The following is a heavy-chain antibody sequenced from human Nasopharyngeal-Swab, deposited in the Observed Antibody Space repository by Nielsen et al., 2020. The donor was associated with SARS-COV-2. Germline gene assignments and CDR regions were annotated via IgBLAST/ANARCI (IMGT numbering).Heavy chain of an antibody. J-gene: IGHJ6*02. D-gene: IGHD4/OR15-4a*01. CDR3: AKDGGLTTFPYYYYYGMDV. V-gene: IGHV3-33*06. Sequence: GESLKISCAASGFTFSSYAMSWVRQAPGKGLEWVAVIWYDGSNKYYADSVKGRFTISRDNSKNTLYLQMNSLRAEDTAVYYCAKDGGLTTFPYYYYYGMDVWGQGTTVTVSS. CDR2: IWYDGSNK. CDR1: GFTFSSYA.